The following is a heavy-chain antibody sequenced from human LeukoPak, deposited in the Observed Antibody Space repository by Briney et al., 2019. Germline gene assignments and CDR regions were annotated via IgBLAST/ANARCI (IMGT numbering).Heavy chain of an antibody. CDR3: ARAGGLNYYGGFSEFGY. J-gene: IGHJ4*02. CDR2: IYYSGST. Sequence: PSETLSLTCAVYGGSFSGYYWSWIRQPPGKGLEWIGSIYYSGSTFYNPSLKSRVTISLDTSKNQYFLKLSSVTAADTAVYYCARAGGLNYYGGFSEFGYWGQGTLVTVSS. V-gene: IGHV4-34*01. CDR1: GGSFSGYY. D-gene: IGHD4-23*01.